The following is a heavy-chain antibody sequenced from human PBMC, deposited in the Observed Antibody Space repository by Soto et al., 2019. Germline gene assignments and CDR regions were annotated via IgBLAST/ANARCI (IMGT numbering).Heavy chain of an antibody. J-gene: IGHJ4*02. Sequence: SGPTLVNPTQTLTLTCTFSGFSLSTSGMCVSWIRQPPGKALEWLARIDWDDDKYYSTSLKTRLTISKDTSKNQVVLTMTNMDPVDTATYYCARNFLYNYGNRGYYIDYWGQGTLVTVSS. CDR1: GFSLSTSGMC. V-gene: IGHV2-70*11. CDR2: IDWDDDK. CDR3: ARNFLYNYGNRGYYIDY. D-gene: IGHD3-22*01.